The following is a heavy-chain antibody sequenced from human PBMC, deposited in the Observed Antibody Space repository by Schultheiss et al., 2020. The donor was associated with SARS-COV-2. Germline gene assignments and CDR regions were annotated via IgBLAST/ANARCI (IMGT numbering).Heavy chain of an antibody. Sequence: SETLSLTCAVSGGSISSSNWWSWVRQPPGKGLEWIGEIYHSGSTYYNPSLKSRVTISVDTSKNQFSLKLSSVTAADTAVYYCARFWSGSQDYWGQGTLVTVSS. CDR1: GGSISSSNW. CDR3: ARFWSGSQDY. V-gene: IGHV4-4*02. J-gene: IGHJ4*02. D-gene: IGHD3-3*01. CDR2: IYHSGST.